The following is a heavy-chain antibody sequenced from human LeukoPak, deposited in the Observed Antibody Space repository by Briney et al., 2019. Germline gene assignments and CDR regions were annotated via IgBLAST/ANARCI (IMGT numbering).Heavy chain of an antibody. CDR1: GDSISSYY. D-gene: IGHD6-19*01. J-gene: IGHJ4*02. CDR3: ARLNPYIEVAGTFLDF. Sequence: SETLSLTCTVSGDSISSYYWCWIRQPPGKGLEWIGFIYYSGSTNYNPSLKSRVTISVDTFKNQFSLKLSSVTAADTAVYYCARLNPYIEVAGTFLDFWGQGILVTVSS. CDR2: IYYSGST. V-gene: IGHV4-59*08.